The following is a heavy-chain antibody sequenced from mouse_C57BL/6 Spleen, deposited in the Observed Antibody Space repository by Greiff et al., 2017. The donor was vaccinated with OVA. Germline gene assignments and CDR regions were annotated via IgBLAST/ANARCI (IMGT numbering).Heavy chain of an antibody. CDR1: GYAFSSSW. J-gene: IGHJ2*01. D-gene: IGHD2-4*01. V-gene: IGHV1-82*01. CDR3: AREADYGFDY. CDR2: IYPGDGDT. Sequence: VQLQQSGPELVKPGASVKISCKASGYAFSSSWMNWVKQRPGKGLEWIGRIYPGDGDTNYNGKFKGKATLTADKSSSTAYMQLSSLTSEDSAVYFCAREADYGFDYWGQGTTLTVSS.